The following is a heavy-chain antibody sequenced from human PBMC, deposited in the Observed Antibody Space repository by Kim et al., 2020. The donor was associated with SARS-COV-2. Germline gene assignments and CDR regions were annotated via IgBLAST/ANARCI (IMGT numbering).Heavy chain of an antibody. V-gene: IGHV3-15*01. Sequence: GGSPRLSCAASGFTFSNAWMSWVRQAPGKGLEWVGRIKSKTDGGTTDYAAPVKGRFTISRDDSKNTLYLQMNSLKTEDTAVYYCTTGLGLLRTTVTTGFSSSHLAGQVAYAFDIWVQGTMVTVSS. CDR1: GFTFSNAW. CDR2: IKSKTDGGTT. D-gene: IGHD4-17*01. J-gene: IGHJ3*02. CDR3: TTGLGLLRTTVTTGFSSSHLAGQVAYAFDI.